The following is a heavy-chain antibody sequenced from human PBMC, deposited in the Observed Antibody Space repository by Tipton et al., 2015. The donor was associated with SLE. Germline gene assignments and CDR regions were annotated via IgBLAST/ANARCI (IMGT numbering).Heavy chain of an antibody. Sequence: LRLSCTVSGGSISSYYWSWIRQPPGKGLEWIGYIYYSGSTNYNPSLKSRVTISVDTSKDQFSLKLSSVTAADTAVYYCAGGQLERRRFDYWGQGTLVTVSS. CDR1: GGSISSYY. CDR3: AGGQLERRRFDY. CDR2: IYYSGST. D-gene: IGHD1-1*01. V-gene: IGHV4-59*01. J-gene: IGHJ4*02.